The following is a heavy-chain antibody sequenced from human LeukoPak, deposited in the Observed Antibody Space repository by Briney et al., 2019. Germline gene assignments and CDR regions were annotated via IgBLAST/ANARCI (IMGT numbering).Heavy chain of an antibody. CDR1: GGTFSSYA. Sequence: ASVKVSGKASGGTFSSYAISWVRQAPGQGLEWMGGIIPIFGTANYAQKFQGRVTITTDESTSTAYMELSSLRSEDTAVYYCATPRGYCSSTSCYNDDYYYYMDVWGKGTTVTVSS. J-gene: IGHJ6*03. D-gene: IGHD2-2*02. CDR2: IIPIFGTA. V-gene: IGHV1-69*05. CDR3: ATPRGYCSSTSCYNDDYYYYMDV.